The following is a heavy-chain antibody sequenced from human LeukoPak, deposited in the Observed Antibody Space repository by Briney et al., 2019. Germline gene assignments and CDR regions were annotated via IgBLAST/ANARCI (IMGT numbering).Heavy chain of an antibody. D-gene: IGHD1-14*01. J-gene: IGHJ6*03. Sequence: PSETLSLTCTVSGGSISGYYWSWIRQPPGKVLEWIGYIYSSGSTNYNPSLKTRVTISEDTSKNQFSLNLTSVTAADTAVYYCARILAATGGSMDVWGRGTTVTVSS. CDR3: ARILAATGGSMDV. V-gene: IGHV4-59*01. CDR1: GGSISGYY. CDR2: IYSSGST.